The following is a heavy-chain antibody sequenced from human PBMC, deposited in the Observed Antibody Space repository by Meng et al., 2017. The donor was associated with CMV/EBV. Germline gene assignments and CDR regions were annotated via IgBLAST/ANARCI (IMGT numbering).Heavy chain of an antibody. CDR2: ISSSSSYI. V-gene: IGHV3-21*01. CDR3: ARDPYDFWSGYYHYGMDV. Sequence: GGSLRLSCAASGFTFSSYSMNWVRQAPGKGLEWVSSISSSSSYIYYADSVKGRFTIPRDNAKNSLYLQMNSLRAEDTAVYYCARDPYDFWSGYYHYGMDVWGQGTTVTVSS. D-gene: IGHD3-3*01. J-gene: IGHJ6*02. CDR1: GFTFSSYS.